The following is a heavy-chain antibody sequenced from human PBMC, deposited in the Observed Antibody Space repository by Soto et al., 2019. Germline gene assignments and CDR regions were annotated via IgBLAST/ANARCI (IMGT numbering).Heavy chain of an antibody. D-gene: IGHD5-18*01. CDR3: VIGISYGFDS. V-gene: IGHV3-23*01. J-gene: IGHJ5*01. Sequence: DVQLLESGGDLVQPGESLRLSCVASGFTFSSYAMNWVRQAPGMGLEWVSTISGSGGSIYYADSVKVRFAIASDKSKNTLFLQMSSLRVEDTAIYYCVIGISYGFDS. CDR2: ISGSGGSI. CDR1: GFTFSSYA.